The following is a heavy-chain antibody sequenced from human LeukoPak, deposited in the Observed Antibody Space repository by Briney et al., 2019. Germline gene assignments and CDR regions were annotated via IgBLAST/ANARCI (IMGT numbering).Heavy chain of an antibody. J-gene: IGHJ3*02. D-gene: IGHD2-15*01. CDR3: ARLTIAANAFDI. V-gene: IGHV4-39*02. Sequence: SETLSLTCTVSGGSISSSDYYWGWIRQPPGKGLEWIGSIYYSGSTYYNPSLKSRVAISVDTSKNHFSLRLSSVNAADTAMFYCARLTIAANAFDIWGQGTMVTVSS. CDR2: IYYSGST. CDR1: GGSISSSDYY.